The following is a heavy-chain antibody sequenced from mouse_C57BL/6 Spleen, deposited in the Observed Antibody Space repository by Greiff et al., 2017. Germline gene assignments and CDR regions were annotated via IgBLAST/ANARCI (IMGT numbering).Heavy chain of an antibody. V-gene: IGHV5-16*01. CDR1: GFTFSDYY. D-gene: IGHD2-4*01. CDR3: ARGAIYYDYDMWFAY. Sequence: EVKLMESEGGLVQPGSSMKLSCTASGFTFSDYYMAWVRQVPEKGLEWVANINYDGSSTYYLDSLKSRFIISRDNAKNILYLQMSSLKSEDTATYYCARGAIYYDYDMWFAYWGQGTLVTVSA. J-gene: IGHJ3*01. CDR2: INYDGSST.